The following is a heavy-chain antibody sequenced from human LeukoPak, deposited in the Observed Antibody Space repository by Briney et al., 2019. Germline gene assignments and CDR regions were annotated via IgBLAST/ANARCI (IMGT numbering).Heavy chain of an antibody. V-gene: IGHV1-69*06. CDR3: ARAPLGVERKYCSGGSCYSTPYYFDY. J-gene: IGHJ4*02. CDR2: IIPIFGTA. D-gene: IGHD2-15*01. CDR1: GGTFSSYA. Sequence: ASVKVSCKASGGTFSSYAISWVRQAPGQGLEWMGGIIPIFGTANYAQKFQGRVTITADKSTSTAYMELSSLRPEDTAVYYCARAPLGVERKYCSGGSCYSTPYYFDYWGQGTLVTVSS.